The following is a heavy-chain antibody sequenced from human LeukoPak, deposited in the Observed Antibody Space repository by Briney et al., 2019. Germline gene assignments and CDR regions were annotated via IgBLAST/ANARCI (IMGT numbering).Heavy chain of an antibody. D-gene: IGHD4-17*01. CDR1: GFTFSSYG. J-gene: IGHJ5*02. Sequence: GRSLRLSCAASGFTFSSYGMHWVRQAPGKGLEWVAVISYDGSNKYYADSVKDRFTISRDNSKNTLYLQMNSLRAEDTAVYYCAKLPLADGDYGDYPPPIPWGQGTLVTVSS. CDR2: ISYDGSNK. CDR3: AKLPLADGDYGDYPPPIP. V-gene: IGHV3-30*18.